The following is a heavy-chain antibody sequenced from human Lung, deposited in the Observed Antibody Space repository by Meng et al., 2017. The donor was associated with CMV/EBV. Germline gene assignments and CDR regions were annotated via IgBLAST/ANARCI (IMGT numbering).Heavy chain of an antibody. CDR1: GFTFSSYW. D-gene: IGHD3-3*01. CDR2: IKQDGSEK. Sequence: GEXXKISCAASGFTFSSYWMSWVRQAPGKGLEWVANIKQDGSEKYYVDSVKGRFTISRDNAKNSLYLQMNSLRAEDTAVYYCAREGVFGVVIAGYYGMDVWGQGXTVTVSS. CDR3: AREGVFGVVIAGYYGMDV. V-gene: IGHV3-7*01. J-gene: IGHJ6*02.